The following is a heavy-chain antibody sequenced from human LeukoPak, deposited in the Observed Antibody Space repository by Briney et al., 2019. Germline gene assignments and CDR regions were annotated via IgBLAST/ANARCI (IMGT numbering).Heavy chain of an antibody. CDR2: ISGSGGST. D-gene: IGHD3-10*01. J-gene: IGHJ4*02. CDR3: AKDDTMVRGATDY. V-gene: IGHV3-23*01. CDR1: GFTFSSYG. Sequence: PGGSLRLSCAASGFTFSSYGMSWVRQAPGKGLEWVSAISGSGGSTYYADSVKGRFTISRDNSKNTLYLQMNSLRAEDTAVYYCAKDDTMVRGATDYWGQGTLVTVSS.